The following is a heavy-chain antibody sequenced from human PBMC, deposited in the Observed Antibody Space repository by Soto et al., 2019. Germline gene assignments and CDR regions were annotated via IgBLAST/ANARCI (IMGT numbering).Heavy chain of an antibody. J-gene: IGHJ4*02. CDR3: AKDRVQLWFPFHY. V-gene: IGHV3-23*01. CDR1: GFIFSSYA. Sequence: EVQLLESGGGLVQPGGSLRLSCAASGFIFSSYAMSWVRQAPGKGLEWVAVISGSGDITNYADSVKGRFTISRDNSKNTLHLKMNSLRAEDTAVYYCAKDRVQLWFPFHYWGQGTLVTVSS. CDR2: ISGSGDIT. D-gene: IGHD5-18*01.